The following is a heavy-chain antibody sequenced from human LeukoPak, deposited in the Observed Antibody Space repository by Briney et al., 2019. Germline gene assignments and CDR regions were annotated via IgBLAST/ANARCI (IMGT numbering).Heavy chain of an antibody. CDR3: AKGAYDYYNYCDS. CDR2: LRGSTEAE. V-gene: IGHV3-30*02. D-gene: IGHD2-21*02. CDR1: WFTFKCPC. J-gene: IGHJ4*02. Sequence: GSLRLSLGTTWFTFKCPCNQRVRQAPGKGLEWVTFLRGSTEAEYYTDSVKGRFTISRDISKNTLYLQMNSLRPEDTAVYYCAKGAYDYYNYCDSWGQGTLVTVSS.